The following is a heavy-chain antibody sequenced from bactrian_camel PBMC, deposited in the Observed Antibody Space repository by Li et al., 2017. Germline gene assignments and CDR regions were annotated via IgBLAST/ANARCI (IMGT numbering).Heavy chain of an antibody. CDR1: GPTAKVMTRRR. J-gene: IGHJ4*01. CDR2: IRTGTGNT. Sequence: HVQLVESGGDSVQTGGSLRLSCAVSGPTAKVMTRRRMAWFRQAPGKEEREGVAGIRTGTGNTYYSDSVKGRFTVSRDNVQNTVYLQMNTLKPWDTGVYYCAADSERQRIGLYLDLDAFCRGQGTQVTVS. V-gene: IGHV3-3*01. D-gene: IGHD1*01.